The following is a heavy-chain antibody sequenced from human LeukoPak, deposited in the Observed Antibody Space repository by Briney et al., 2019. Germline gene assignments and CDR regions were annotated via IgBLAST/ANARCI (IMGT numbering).Heavy chain of an antibody. V-gene: IGHV3-23*01. Sequence: GGSLRLSCAASGFTFNIYAMSWVRLAPGKGVQWVASMCGSAGCTFYTDSVKGRFTISRDNSNNTLYLEMNSLRAEDTAIYYCARDRPNYHESNGHYYERDGDHWGQGTLVTVSS. J-gene: IGHJ5*02. CDR3: ARDRPNYHESNGHYYERDGDH. CDR1: GFTFNIYA. D-gene: IGHD3-22*01. CDR2: MCGSAGCT.